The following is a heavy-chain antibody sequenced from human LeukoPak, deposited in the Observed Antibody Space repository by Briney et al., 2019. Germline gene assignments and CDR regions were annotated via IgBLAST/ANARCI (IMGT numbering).Heavy chain of an antibody. CDR1: GYTFTGYY. Sequence: ASVKVSCKASGYTFTGYYMHWVRQAPGQGLEWMGWINPNSGGTNYAQKFQGWVTMTRDTSISTAYMELSRLRSDDTAVYYCARDPGMAAAGYSWFDPWGQGTLVTVSS. D-gene: IGHD6-13*01. J-gene: IGHJ5*02. V-gene: IGHV1-2*04. CDR3: ARDPGMAAAGYSWFDP. CDR2: INPNSGGT.